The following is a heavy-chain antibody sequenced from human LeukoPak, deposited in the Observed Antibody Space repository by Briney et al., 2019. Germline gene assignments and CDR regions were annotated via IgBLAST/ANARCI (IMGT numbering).Heavy chain of an antibody. Sequence: PSETLSLTCTVSGGSISSYYWSWIRQPPGKGLGWIGYISYTGGTNYNPSLKSRVTISVDTSKNQFSLKLSSVTAADTAVYYCARVPPLSRPYTGNNYYFDYWGQGTLVTVSS. CDR3: ARVPPLSRPYTGNNYYFDY. D-gene: IGHD5-24*01. CDR1: GGSISSYY. V-gene: IGHV4-59*01. CDR2: ISYTGGT. J-gene: IGHJ4*02.